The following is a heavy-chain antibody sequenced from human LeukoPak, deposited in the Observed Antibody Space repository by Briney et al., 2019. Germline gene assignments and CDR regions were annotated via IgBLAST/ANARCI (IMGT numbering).Heavy chain of an antibody. V-gene: IGHV3-21*01. CDR3: ARVPGYYYYYYYMDV. J-gene: IGHJ6*03. CDR2: ISSNSYI. Sequence: PGGSLRLSCVASGFTFSNYAMTWVRQAPGKGLEWVSGISSNSYIHYADSVKGRFTVSRDNAVNSLYLQMNSLRAEDTAVYYCARVPGYYYYYYYMDVWGKGTTVTVSS. CDR1: GFTFSNYA.